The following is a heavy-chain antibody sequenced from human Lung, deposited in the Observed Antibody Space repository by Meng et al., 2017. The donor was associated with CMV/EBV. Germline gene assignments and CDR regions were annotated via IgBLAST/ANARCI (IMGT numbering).Heavy chain of an antibody. D-gene: IGHD3-3*01. CDR3: ARGRRGGFLEWLLSCNWFGP. CDR2: INHSGST. CDR1: GGSFSGYY. V-gene: IGHV4-34*01. J-gene: IGHJ5*02. Sequence: SXTXSLXCAVYGGSFSGYYWSWIRQPPGKGLEWIGEINHSGSTNYNPSLKSRLTISVDTAKNQFSLKLSSVTAAETAAYYCARGRRGGFLEWLLSCNWFGPWXQGXLVTVSS.